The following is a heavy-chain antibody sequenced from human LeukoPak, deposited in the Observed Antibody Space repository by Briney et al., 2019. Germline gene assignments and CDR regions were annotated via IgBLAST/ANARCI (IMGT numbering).Heavy chain of an antibody. D-gene: IGHD2-2*01. Sequence: AGGSLRLSCAASGFPFSSYWMSWVRQAPGKGLEWVSYISSSGSTIYYADSVKGRFTISRDNAKNSLYLQMNSLRAEDTAVYYCARRRLEYCSSTSCYLSWAFDIWGQGTMVTVSS. CDR1: GFPFSSYW. CDR3: ARRRLEYCSSTSCYLSWAFDI. V-gene: IGHV3-48*04. J-gene: IGHJ3*02. CDR2: ISSSGSTI.